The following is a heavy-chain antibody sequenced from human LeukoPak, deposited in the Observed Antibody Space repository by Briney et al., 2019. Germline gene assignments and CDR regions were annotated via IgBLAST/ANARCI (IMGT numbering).Heavy chain of an antibody. CDR2: IRSKAYGGTT. V-gene: IGHV3-49*04. J-gene: IGHJ3*02. CDR3: TRRYNYDSSGYYYVRDAFDI. CDR1: GFTFSSYT. D-gene: IGHD3-22*01. Sequence: GGSLRLSCAASGFTFSSYTMNWVRQAPGKGLEWVGFIRSKAYGGTTKNAASVKGRFTISRDDSRSIAYLQMNSLKTEDTAVYYCTRRYNYDSSGYYYVRDAFDIWGQGTMVTVSS.